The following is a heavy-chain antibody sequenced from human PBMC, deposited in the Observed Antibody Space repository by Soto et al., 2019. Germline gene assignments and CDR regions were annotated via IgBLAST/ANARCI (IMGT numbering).Heavy chain of an antibody. CDR3: AKDVSSRRGVGP. D-gene: IGHD3-16*01. CDR2: MKHTGNT. J-gene: IGHJ5*02. Sequence: QVQLQESGPGLVKPSETLSLTCAVSGASIRSYHWSWIRQPAGKGLEWIGRMKHTGNTNYNPSLKSRVTMSVDRSKNQISVKMTSVTAADTAVYFCAKDVSSRRGVGPWGQGILVIVSS. V-gene: IGHV4-4*07. CDR1: GASIRSYH.